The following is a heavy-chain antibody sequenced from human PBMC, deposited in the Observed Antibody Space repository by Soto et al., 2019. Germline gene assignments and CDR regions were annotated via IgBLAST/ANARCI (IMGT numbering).Heavy chain of an antibody. Sequence: QLQLQESGPGLVKPSETLSLTCTVSGDSISTTTYYWGWIRQPPGEGLEWIGSIYYSGSTYYNPSLKSRVTISLDTSRNQFSLKLNSVTAADTAVYYCARRFLRGFGEWGQGTLVTVSS. J-gene: IGHJ4*02. V-gene: IGHV4-39*01. CDR3: ARRFLRGFGE. D-gene: IGHD3-10*01. CDR1: GDSISTTTYY. CDR2: IYYSGST.